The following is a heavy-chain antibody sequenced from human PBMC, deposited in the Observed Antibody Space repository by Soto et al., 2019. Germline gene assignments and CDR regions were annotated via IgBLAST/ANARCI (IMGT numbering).Heavy chain of an antibody. CDR3: ARDMYYIWGTYRRHDAFDI. CDR1: GVTFSTYW. CDR2: IKQDGSEK. Sequence: GGSLRLSCAASGVTFSTYWMSWVRQAPGKGLEWVANIKQDGSEKYYVGSVKGRFTISRDNAKNSLFLHMNSLRAEDTAVYYCARDMYYIWGTYRRHDAFDIWGQGTMVTVSS. V-gene: IGHV3-7*01. D-gene: IGHD3-16*02. J-gene: IGHJ3*02.